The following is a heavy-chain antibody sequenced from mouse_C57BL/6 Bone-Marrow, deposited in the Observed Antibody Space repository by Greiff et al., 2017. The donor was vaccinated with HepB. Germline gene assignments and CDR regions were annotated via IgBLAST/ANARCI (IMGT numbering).Heavy chain of an antibody. V-gene: IGHV1-54*01. CDR3: ARWLRRRRGFAY. CDR1: GYAFTNYL. CDR2: INPGSGGT. J-gene: IGHJ3*01. Sequence: VQLQQSGAELVRPGTSVKVSCKASGYAFTNYLIEWVKQRPGQGLEWIGVINPGSGGTNYNEKFKGKATLTADKSSSTAYMQLSSLTSEDSAVYLCARWLRRRRGFAYWGQGTLVTVSA. D-gene: IGHD2-2*01.